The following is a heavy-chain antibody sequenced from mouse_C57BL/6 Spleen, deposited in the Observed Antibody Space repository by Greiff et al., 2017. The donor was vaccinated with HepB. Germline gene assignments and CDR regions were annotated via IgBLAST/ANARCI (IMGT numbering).Heavy chain of an antibody. Sequence: EVQLVESGPGLVKPSQSLSLTCSVTGYSITSGYYWNWIRQFPGNKLEWMGYISYDGSNNYNPSLKNRISITRDTSKNQFFLKLNSVTTEDTATYYCARAHYYGSSYFWFAYWGQGTLVTVSA. J-gene: IGHJ3*01. CDR2: ISYDGSN. D-gene: IGHD1-1*01. CDR1: GYSITSGYY. V-gene: IGHV3-6*01. CDR3: ARAHYYGSSYFWFAY.